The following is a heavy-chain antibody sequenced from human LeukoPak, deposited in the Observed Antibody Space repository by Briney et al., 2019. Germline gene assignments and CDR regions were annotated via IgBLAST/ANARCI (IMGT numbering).Heavy chain of an antibody. J-gene: IGHJ4*02. Sequence: PGGSLRLSCSASGFTFSRYAMYWVRQAPGKGLEYISTISSNGGSTHYADSVKGRFTISRDNSKNTLYLQMSSLRAEDTALYYCLTERGSAFYFEYWGQGTLVTVSS. CDR3: LTERGSAFYFEY. D-gene: IGHD6-25*01. V-gene: IGHV3-64D*06. CDR1: GFTFSRYA. CDR2: ISSNGGST.